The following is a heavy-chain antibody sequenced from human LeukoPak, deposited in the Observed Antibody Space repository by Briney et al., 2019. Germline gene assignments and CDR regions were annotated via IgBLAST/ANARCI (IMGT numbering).Heavy chain of an antibody. CDR2: IYSGGST. Sequence: GGSLRLSCAASGFTVSSNYMSWVRQAPGKGLEWVSVIYSGGSTYYADSVKGRFTISRDNSKNTLYLQMNSLRAEDTAVYYCARSYYNDGFDPWGQGTLVTVSS. CDR3: ARSYYNDGFDP. V-gene: IGHV3-53*01. CDR1: GFTVSSNY. D-gene: IGHD3-10*01. J-gene: IGHJ5*02.